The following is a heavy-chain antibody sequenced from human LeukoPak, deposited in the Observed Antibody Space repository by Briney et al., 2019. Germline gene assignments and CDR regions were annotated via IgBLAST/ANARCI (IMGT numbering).Heavy chain of an antibody. D-gene: IGHD2-21*01. Sequence: PSETLSLTCAVYGGSFSGYYWSWIRQPPGKGLEWIGEINHSGSTTYNPSLQSRVTMSVDTSTNQISLKMTSVTAADTAVYYCARGRILLSNWGQGTLVTVSS. V-gene: IGHV4-34*01. CDR1: GGSFSGYY. J-gene: IGHJ4*02. CDR3: ARGRILLSN. CDR2: INHSGST.